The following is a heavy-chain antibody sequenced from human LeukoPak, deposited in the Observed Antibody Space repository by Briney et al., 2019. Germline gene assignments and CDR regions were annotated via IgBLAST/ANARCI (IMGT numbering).Heavy chain of an antibody. CDR3: ARALPPERWLRGYFDY. CDR1: GYTFTSYG. CDR2: ISAYNGNT. Sequence: ASVKVSCKASGYTFTSYGISWVRQAPGQGLEWMGWISAYNGNTNYAQKLQGRVTMTTDTSTSTAYMELRSLRSDDTAVYYCARALPPERWLRGYFDYWGQGTLVTVSS. V-gene: IGHV1-18*01. D-gene: IGHD5-24*01. J-gene: IGHJ4*02.